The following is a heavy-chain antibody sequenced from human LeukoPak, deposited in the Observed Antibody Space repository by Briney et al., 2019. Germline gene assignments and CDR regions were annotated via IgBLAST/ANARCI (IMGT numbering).Heavy chain of an antibody. V-gene: IGHV4-34*01. J-gene: IGHJ4*02. CDR3: ARAFTIFGVVIRYYFDY. D-gene: IGHD3-3*01. CDR1: GGSFSGYY. CDR2: INHSGST. Sequence: PSETLSLTCAVYGGSFSGYYWSWVRQPPGKGLEWIGEINHSGSTNYNPSLKSRLTISVDTSTNQFSLKLSSVTAPDTAVYYCARAFTIFGVVIRYYFDYWGQGTLVTVSS.